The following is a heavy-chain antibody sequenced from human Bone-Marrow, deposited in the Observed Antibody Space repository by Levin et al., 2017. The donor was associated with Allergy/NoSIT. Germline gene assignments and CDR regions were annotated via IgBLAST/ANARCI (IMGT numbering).Heavy chain of an antibody. CDR1: GFTFSSYE. V-gene: IGHV3-48*03. D-gene: IGHD3-3*01. Sequence: QAGGSLRLSCAASGFTFSSYEMNWVRQAPGKGLEWVSYIGSSGSTIYYADSVKGLFTISRDNAKNSLYLQMNSLRAEDTAVYYCARQLGNFWSGYNYFDYWGQGTLVTVSS. J-gene: IGHJ4*02. CDR2: IGSSGSTI. CDR3: ARQLGNFWSGYNYFDY.